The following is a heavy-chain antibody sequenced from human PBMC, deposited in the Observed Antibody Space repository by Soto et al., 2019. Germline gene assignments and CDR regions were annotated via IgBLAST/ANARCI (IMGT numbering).Heavy chain of an antibody. D-gene: IGHD6-6*01. CDR1: GFTVSSSY. Sequence: EVQLVETGGGLVQPGGSLSLSCAASGFTVSSSYMTWVRQAPGKGLEWVSLIYSSGSTYYADSVKGRFTISSVNYKSTLYIQMSILRAEDTAVYYGAGGAPKYYFDYWGQGTLVTVAS. J-gene: IGHJ4*02. V-gene: IGHV3-53*02. CDR2: IYSSGST. CDR3: AGGAPKYYFDY.